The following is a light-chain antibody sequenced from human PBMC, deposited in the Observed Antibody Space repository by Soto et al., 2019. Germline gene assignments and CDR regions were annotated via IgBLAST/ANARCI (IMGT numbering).Light chain of an antibody. CDR3: QQYNSPWT. CDR2: KAS. J-gene: IGKJ1*01. V-gene: IGKV1-5*03. Sequence: IQMTQSPSTLSASVGDRVTITCRASQSISSWLAWYQQKPGKAPKLLIYKASSLESGVPLRFSGSGSGTEFTLTISSLQPDDFATYYCQQYNSPWTFGQGTKVEIK. CDR1: QSISSW.